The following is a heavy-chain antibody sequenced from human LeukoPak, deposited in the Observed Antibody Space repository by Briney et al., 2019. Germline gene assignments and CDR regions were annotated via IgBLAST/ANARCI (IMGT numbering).Heavy chain of an antibody. CDR1: GFTFSSYA. CDR3: AKPNGYYDSSGYYYFDY. CDR2: ISGSSSTT. J-gene: IGHJ4*02. D-gene: IGHD3-22*01. Sequence: GGSLRLSCAASGFTFSSYALSWVRQAPGKGLEWVSAISGSSSTTFYADSVKGRFTISRDNSMDTLFLQMNSLRAEDTAVYYCAKPNGYYDSSGYYYFDYWGQGTLVTVSS. V-gene: IGHV3-23*01.